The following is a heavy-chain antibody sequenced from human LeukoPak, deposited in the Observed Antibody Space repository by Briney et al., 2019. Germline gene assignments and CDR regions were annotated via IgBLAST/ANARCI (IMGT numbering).Heavy chain of an antibody. J-gene: IGHJ4*02. CDR2: ISSSGSTI. Sequence: PGGSLRLSCAASGFTFSSYEMNWVRQAPGKGLEWVSYISSSGSTIYYADSVKGRFTISRDNAKNSLYLQMNSLRAEDTAVYYCARELVDYYDSSGYYGYFDYWGQGTLVTVSS. V-gene: IGHV3-48*03. CDR3: ARELVDYYDSSGYYGYFDY. CDR1: GFTFSSYE. D-gene: IGHD3-22*01.